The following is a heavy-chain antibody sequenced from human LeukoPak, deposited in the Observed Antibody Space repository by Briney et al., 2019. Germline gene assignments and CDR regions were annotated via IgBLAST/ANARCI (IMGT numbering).Heavy chain of an antibody. CDR2: IYYSGST. D-gene: IGHD3-22*01. J-gene: IGHJ3*02. CDR3: ARDRYYDSSGYEAFDI. CDR1: GGSISSGGYY. Sequence: PSETLSLTCTVSGGSISSGGYYWSWIRQHPGKGLEWIGYIYYSGSTYYDPSLKSRVTISVDTFKNQFSLKLSSVTAADTAVYYCARDRYYDSSGYEAFDIWGQGTMVTVSS. V-gene: IGHV4-31*03.